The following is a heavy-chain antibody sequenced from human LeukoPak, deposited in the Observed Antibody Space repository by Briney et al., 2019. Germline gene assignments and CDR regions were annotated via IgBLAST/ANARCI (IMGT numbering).Heavy chain of an antibody. Sequence: GGSLRLSCVASGFSFSRYWMSWVRQAPGKGLEWEANINQDASEKYYVDSVKGRFTISRDNSKKSVYLQMSSLRAEDTAVYYCATDPRPDSGNFLGFDYWGQGTLVTVSS. V-gene: IGHV3-7*01. CDR3: ATDPRPDSGNFLGFDY. D-gene: IGHD3-3*01. CDR2: INQDASEK. J-gene: IGHJ4*02. CDR1: GFSFSRYW.